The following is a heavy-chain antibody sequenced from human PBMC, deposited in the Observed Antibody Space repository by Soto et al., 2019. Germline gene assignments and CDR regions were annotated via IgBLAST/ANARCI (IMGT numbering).Heavy chain of an antibody. J-gene: IGHJ4*02. Sequence: QVHLVQSGAEVKKPGASVKVSCKASGYAFNNYGISWVRQAPGQGLEWMGWLNTYNGNTNYAQKFQGRVTMTTDTSTTTAHMDLRSLRTDDTAVYYCARALTPTESDYWGQGTLVTVSS. CDR2: LNTYNGNT. CDR3: ARALTPTESDY. CDR1: GYAFNNYG. D-gene: IGHD4-4*01. V-gene: IGHV1-18*01.